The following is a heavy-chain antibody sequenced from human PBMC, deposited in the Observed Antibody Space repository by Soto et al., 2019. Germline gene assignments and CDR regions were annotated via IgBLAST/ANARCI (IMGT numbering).Heavy chain of an antibody. CDR3: ARDVTTTVTTPGGMDV. CDR2: IYYSGST. J-gene: IGHJ6*02. V-gene: IGHV4-31*03. D-gene: IGHD4-17*01. Sequence: SETLSLTCTVSGGSISSGGYYWSWIRQHPGKGLEWIGYIYYSGSTYYNPSLKSRVTISVDTSKNQFSLKLSSVTAADTAVYYCARDVTTTVTTPGGMDVWGQGTTVTVSS. CDR1: GGSISSGGYY.